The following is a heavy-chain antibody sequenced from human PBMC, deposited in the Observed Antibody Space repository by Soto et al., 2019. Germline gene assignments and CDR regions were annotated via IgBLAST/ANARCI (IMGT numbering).Heavy chain of an antibody. D-gene: IGHD3-16*02. CDR3: AKDQMITFGGVIGHHAFDI. CDR1: GLTFSSYA. Sequence: GGSLRLSCAASGLTFSSYAMSWVRQATGKGLEWVSAISGSGGSTYYADSVKGRFTISRDNSKNTLYLQMNSLRAEDTAVYYCAKDQMITFGGVIGHHAFDIWGQGTMVTVSS. V-gene: IGHV3-23*01. J-gene: IGHJ3*02. CDR2: ISGSGGST.